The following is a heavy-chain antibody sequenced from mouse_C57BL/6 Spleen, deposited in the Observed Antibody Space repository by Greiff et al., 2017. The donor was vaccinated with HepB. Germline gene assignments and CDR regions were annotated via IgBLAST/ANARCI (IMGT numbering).Heavy chain of an antibody. CDR1: GYTFTSYW. CDR3: AREPYGSSYWYFDV. CDR2: IYPGSGST. V-gene: IGHV1-55*01. Sequence: VQLQQPGAELVKPGASVKMSCKASGYTFTSYWITWVKQRPGQGLEWIGDIYPGSGSTNYNEKFKSKATLTVDTSSSTAYMQLSSLTSEDSAVYYCAREPYGSSYWYFDVWGTGTTVTVSS. J-gene: IGHJ1*03. D-gene: IGHD1-1*01.